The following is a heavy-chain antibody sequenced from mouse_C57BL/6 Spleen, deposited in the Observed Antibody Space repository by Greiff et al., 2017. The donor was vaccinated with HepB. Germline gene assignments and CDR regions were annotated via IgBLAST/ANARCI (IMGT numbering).Heavy chain of an antibody. J-gene: IGHJ2*01. CDR2: IYPGDGDT. Sequence: VQLQQSGAELVKPGASVKISCKASGYAFSSYWMNWVKQRPGKGLEWIGQIYPGDGDTNYNGKFKGKATLTADKSSSTAYMQLSSLTSEDSAVYFGAKERVYDGLPGYFDYWGQGTTLTVSS. D-gene: IGHD2-3*01. CDR3: AKERVYDGLPGYFDY. CDR1: GYAFSSYW. V-gene: IGHV1-80*01.